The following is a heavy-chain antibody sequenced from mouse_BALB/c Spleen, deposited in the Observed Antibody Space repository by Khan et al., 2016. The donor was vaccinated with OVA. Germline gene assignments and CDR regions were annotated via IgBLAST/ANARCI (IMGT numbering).Heavy chain of an antibody. CDR3: ASELGRYYALDY. V-gene: IGHV3-2*02. J-gene: IGHJ4*01. CDR2: ISYSGST. Sequence: EVQLQESGPGLVKPSQSLSLTCTVTGYSITSDYAWNWIRQFPGNKLEWMGYISYSGSTTYNPSHKSRISITRDTSKAQVFQQLKSVTSEDTATYYCASELGRYYALDYWGQGTSVTVSS. CDR1: GYSITSDYA. D-gene: IGHD4-1*01.